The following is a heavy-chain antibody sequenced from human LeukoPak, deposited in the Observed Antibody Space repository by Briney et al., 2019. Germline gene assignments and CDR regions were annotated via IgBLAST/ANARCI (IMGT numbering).Heavy chain of an antibody. CDR1: GFTFTSYS. D-gene: IGHD2-21*02. CDR3: ARDPGRSVVVTADYFDY. V-gene: IGHV3-21*01. J-gene: IGHJ4*02. Sequence: GGSLRLSCAASGFTFTSYSMNWVRQAPGKGLEWVSSISSSSSYIYYADSVKGRFTISRDNAKNSLYLQMNGLRAEDTAVYYCARDPGRSVVVTADYFDYWGQGTLVTVSS. CDR2: ISSSSSYI.